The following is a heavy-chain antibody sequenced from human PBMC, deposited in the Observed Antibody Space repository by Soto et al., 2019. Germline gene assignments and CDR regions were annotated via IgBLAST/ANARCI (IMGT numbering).Heavy chain of an antibody. CDR2: IHSDGSST. V-gene: IGHV3-74*03. CDR3: AKGDRGAFDL. J-gene: IGHJ3*01. D-gene: IGHD1-26*01. Sequence: EVQLVESGGGLVQPGESLRLSCAASGFTFSYYWMHWVRQAPGKGLVWVSRIHSDGSSTTYADSVKGRFTISRDNAMNTVYQQMNSLRAEDTAVYYCAKGDRGAFDLWGQGTVVTVSS. CDR1: GFTFSYYW.